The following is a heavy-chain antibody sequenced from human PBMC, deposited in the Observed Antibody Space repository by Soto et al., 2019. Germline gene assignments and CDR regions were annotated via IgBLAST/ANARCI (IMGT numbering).Heavy chain of an antibody. Sequence: SETLSLTCTVSGCSFSSYSWNWFRQPPEKGLEWIGYIYYSERTNYNPSLKSRVTISVDTSKNQFCLKLSSVTAADTAVYYCARELGVTSNWFDPWGQGTLVTVSS. CDR3: ARELGVTSNWFDP. V-gene: IGHV4-59*01. CDR1: GCSFSSYS. J-gene: IGHJ5*02. CDR2: IYYSERT. D-gene: IGHD4-17*01.